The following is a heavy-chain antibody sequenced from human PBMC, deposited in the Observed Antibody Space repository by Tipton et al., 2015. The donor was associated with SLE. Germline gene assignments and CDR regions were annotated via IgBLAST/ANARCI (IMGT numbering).Heavy chain of an antibody. Sequence: TLSLTCTVSGGSISGFYWSWIRQPDGKGLEWIGRIYSSGSPNYNPSLKSRVTMSVDTSKNQFSLKLSSVTAADTAVYYCARLKITGGVFDYWGQGTLVTVSS. CDR1: GGSISGFY. J-gene: IGHJ4*02. V-gene: IGHV4-4*07. CDR2: IYSSGSP. D-gene: IGHD1-14*01. CDR3: ARLKITGGVFDY.